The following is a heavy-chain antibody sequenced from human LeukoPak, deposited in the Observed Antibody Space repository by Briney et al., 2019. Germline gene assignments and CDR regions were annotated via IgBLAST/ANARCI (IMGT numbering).Heavy chain of an antibody. V-gene: IGHV4-38-2*02. J-gene: IGHJ1*01. CDR1: GYSISSGYS. CDR3: ASPTHAREHDYYDSSGYSYFQH. D-gene: IGHD3-22*01. Sequence: SETLSLTCTVSGYSISSGYSWGWIRQPPGKGLEWIGSIYHSGSTYYNPSLKSRVTISVDTSKNQFSLKLSSVTAADTAVYYCASPTHAREHDYYDSSGYSYFQHWGQGTLVTVSS. CDR2: IYHSGST.